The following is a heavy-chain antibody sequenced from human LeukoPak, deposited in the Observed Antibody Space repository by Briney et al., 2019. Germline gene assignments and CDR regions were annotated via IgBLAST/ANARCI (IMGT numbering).Heavy chain of an antibody. V-gene: IGHV4-39*01. J-gene: IGHJ5*02. CDR3: ARTNYGRRWFDP. CDR2: IYHSGST. D-gene: IGHD1-7*01. CDR1: GGSISSSGYY. Sequence: SETLSLTCTVSGGSISSSGYYWVWIRQPPGKGLERIGSIYHSGSTYYNPSLKSRITISVDPSKNQFSLKLSSVTAADTAVYYCARTNYGRRWFDPWGQGTLVTVSS.